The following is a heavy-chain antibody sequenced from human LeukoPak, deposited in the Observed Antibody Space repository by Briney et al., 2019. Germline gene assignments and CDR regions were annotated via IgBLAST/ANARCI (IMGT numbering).Heavy chain of an antibody. Sequence: GGSLRLSCAASGFMFSTYGMHWVRQAPGKGLEWVAVIWYDGSNKYYADSVKGRFTISRDNSKNTLYLQMNSLRGDDTAVYYCATGRLSRSSFGGLGYWGQGTLVTVSS. D-gene: IGHD1-26*01. J-gene: IGHJ4*02. V-gene: IGHV3-33*01. CDR3: ATGRLSRSSFGGLGY. CDR1: GFMFSTYG. CDR2: IWYDGSNK.